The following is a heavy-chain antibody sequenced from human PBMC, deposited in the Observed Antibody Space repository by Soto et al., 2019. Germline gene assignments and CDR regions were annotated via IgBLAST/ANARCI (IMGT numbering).Heavy chain of an antibody. CDR2: INPNSGGT. CDR1: GYTFSDYH. CDR3: ARRSSGWSDY. V-gene: IGHV1-2*02. Sequence: QVQLVQSGAEVKKPGASVNISCKASGYTFSDYHMHWVRHAPGQGLEWMGWINPNSGGTKSAQKFQGRVTMTRDTSISTAYMELSNLRSDDTAVYYCARRSSGWSDYWGQGTLVTVSS. D-gene: IGHD6-19*01. J-gene: IGHJ4*02.